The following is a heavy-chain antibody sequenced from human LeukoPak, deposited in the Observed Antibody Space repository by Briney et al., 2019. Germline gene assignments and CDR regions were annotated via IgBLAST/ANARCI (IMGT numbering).Heavy chain of an antibody. Sequence: PSETLSLTCTVSGGSINSSNYYWSWIRQPPGKGLEWIGEINHSGSTNYNPSLKSRVTISVDTSKNQFSLKLSSVTAADTAVYYCAKHDGNSGSYWATTEIWGQGTLVTVSS. CDR1: GGSINSSNYY. J-gene: IGHJ4*02. V-gene: IGHV4-39*01. CDR2: INHSGST. CDR3: AKHDGNSGSYWATTEI. D-gene: IGHD1-26*01.